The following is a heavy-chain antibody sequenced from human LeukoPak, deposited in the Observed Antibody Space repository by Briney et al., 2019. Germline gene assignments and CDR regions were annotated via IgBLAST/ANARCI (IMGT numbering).Heavy chain of an antibody. V-gene: IGHV4-4*07. D-gene: IGHD6-13*01. Sequence: PSETLSLTCTVSGGSISSYYWSWIRQPAGKGLEWIGRIYTSGSTNYNPSLKSRVTMSVDTSKNQFSLKLSSVTAADTAVYYCARDKTQQQLEYYYYGMDVWGQGTTVTVS. J-gene: IGHJ6*02. CDR2: IYTSGST. CDR1: GGSISSYY. CDR3: ARDKTQQQLEYYYYGMDV.